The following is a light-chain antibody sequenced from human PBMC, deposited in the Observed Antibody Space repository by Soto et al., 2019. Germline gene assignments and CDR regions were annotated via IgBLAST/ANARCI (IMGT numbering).Light chain of an antibody. CDR2: EVS. Sequence: QSALAQPASVSGSPGQSITISCTGTRSDVGGYDFVSWYQQHPGKAPKLIIYEVSNRPSGVSNRFSGSKSDNTASLTVSGLQAEDEADYYCSSYVSSSTYVFGSGTKGTVL. CDR1: RSDVGGYDF. V-gene: IGLV2-14*01. CDR3: SSYVSSSTYV. J-gene: IGLJ1*01.